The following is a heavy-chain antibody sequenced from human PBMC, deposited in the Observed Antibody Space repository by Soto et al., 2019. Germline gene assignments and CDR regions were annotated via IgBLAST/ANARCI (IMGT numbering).Heavy chain of an antibody. Sequence: ASVKVSCKASGYTFTGYYMHWVRQAPGQGLEWMGGFDPEDGETIYAQKFQGRVTMTEDTSTDTAHMELSSLRSEDTAVYYCATEAVAGIPYWGQGTLVTVSS. J-gene: IGHJ4*02. V-gene: IGHV1-24*01. CDR1: GYTFTGYY. CDR2: FDPEDGET. D-gene: IGHD6-19*01. CDR3: ATEAVAGIPY.